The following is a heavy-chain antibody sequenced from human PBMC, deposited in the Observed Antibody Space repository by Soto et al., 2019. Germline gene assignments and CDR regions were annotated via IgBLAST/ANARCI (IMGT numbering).Heavy chain of an antibody. V-gene: IGHV4-59*08. J-gene: IGHJ4*02. CDR2: IYYSGST. Sequence: SETLCLTCTVSGGTISSYYLSWIRQPPGKGLEWIGYIYYSGSTNYNPYLKSRVTISVDTSKNQFSLKLSSVTAADTAVYYCARLYGGNFDYWGQGTLVTVSS. D-gene: IGHD5-12*01. CDR1: GGTISSYY. CDR3: ARLYGGNFDY.